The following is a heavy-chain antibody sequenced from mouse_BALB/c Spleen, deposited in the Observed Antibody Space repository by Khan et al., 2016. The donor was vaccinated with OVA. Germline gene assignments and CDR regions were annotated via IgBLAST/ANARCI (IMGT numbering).Heavy chain of an antibody. Sequence: VQLQQSGAELARPGASVKMSCKASGYTFTSYTIHWIKKRPGQGLEWIGYINPSNDYTNYNQQFKDKATLTTDTSSTTAYLRLSSLTSDDSAVYNCVRDGAYHRNDGWFAYWGQGTLVTVSA. J-gene: IGHJ3*01. V-gene: IGHV1-4*01. CDR3: VRDGAYHRNDGWFAY. CDR1: GYTFTSYT. D-gene: IGHD2-14*01. CDR2: INPSNDYT.